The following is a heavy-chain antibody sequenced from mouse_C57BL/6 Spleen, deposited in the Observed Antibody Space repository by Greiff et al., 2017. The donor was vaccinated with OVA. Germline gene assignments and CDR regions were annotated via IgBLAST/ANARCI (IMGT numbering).Heavy chain of an antibody. CDR1: GYSFTGYY. D-gene: IGHD2-1*01. V-gene: IGHV1-42*01. CDR2: INPSTGGT. J-gene: IGHJ3*01. CDR3: ARTIYYGNYWFAY. Sequence: EVQLQQSGPELVKPGASVKISCKASGYSFTGYYMNWVKQSPEKSLEWIGEINPSTGGTTYNQKFKAKATLTVDKSSSTAYMQLKSLTSEDSAVYYCARTIYYGNYWFAYWGQGTLVTVSA.